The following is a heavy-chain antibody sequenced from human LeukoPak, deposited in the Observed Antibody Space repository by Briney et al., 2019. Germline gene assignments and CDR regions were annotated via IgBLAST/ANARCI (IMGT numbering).Heavy chain of an antibody. J-gene: IGHJ6*03. V-gene: IGHV1-69*06. CDR3: ARVVGLTRYSSNWYSGYYYYMDV. D-gene: IGHD6-13*01. Sequence: SVKVSCKTSGGTFSSYAITWVRRTPGQGLGWMGGIIPIFGTTNYAQKFQDRVTITADKSTSTAYMKLSSLRSEDTAVYYCARVVGLTRYSSNWYSGYYYYMDVWGKGTTVTVSS. CDR2: IIPIFGTT. CDR1: GGTFSSYA.